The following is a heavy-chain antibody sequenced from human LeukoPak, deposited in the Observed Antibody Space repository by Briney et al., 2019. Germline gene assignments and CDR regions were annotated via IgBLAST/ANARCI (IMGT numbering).Heavy chain of an antibody. CDR3: ARDRGGDTSAWYGLDC. CDR1: GFTVSTNY. D-gene: IGHD6-19*01. CDR2: IYSGGTT. J-gene: IGHJ4*02. Sequence: GGSLRLSCAVSGFTVSTNYMSWVRRAPGKGLEWVAIIYSGGTTYYADPVKGRFTIFKDNSKNTVSLQMNSLRGEDTAVYYCARDRGGDTSAWYGLDCWGQGTLVTVSS. V-gene: IGHV3-66*01.